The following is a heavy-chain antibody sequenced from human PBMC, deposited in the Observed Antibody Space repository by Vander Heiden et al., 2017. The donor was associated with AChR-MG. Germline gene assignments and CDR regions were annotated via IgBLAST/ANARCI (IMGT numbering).Heavy chain of an antibody. Sequence: KPSETLSLTCTVSGDSISSNSYYWGWIRQPPGKGLEWIGSIYYSGKTYYNPSLKSRVTISVDTSKNQFSLKLSSVTAADTAVYYCASMVRGVFIKDYWGQGTLVTVSS. CDR1: GDSISSNSYY. V-gene: IGHV4-39*01. D-gene: IGHD3-10*01. CDR2: IYYSGKT. J-gene: IGHJ4*02. CDR3: ASMVRGVFIKDY.